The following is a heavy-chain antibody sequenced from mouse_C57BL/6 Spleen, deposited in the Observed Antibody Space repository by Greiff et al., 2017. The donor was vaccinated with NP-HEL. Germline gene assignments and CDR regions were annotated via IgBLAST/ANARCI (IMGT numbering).Heavy chain of an antibody. CDR3: ARLGRGYAMDY. Sequence: QVQLQQPGAELVMPGASVKLSCKASGYTFTSYWMHWVKQRPGQGLEWIGEIDPSDSYTNYNQKFKGKSTLTVDKSSSTAYMQLSSLTSEDSAVYYCARLGRGYAMDYWGQGTSVTVSS. J-gene: IGHJ4*01. V-gene: IGHV1-69*01. D-gene: IGHD2-14*01. CDR2: IDPSDSYT. CDR1: GYTFTSYW.